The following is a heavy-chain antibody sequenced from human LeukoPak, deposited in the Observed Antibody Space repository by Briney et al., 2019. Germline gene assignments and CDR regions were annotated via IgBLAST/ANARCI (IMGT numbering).Heavy chain of an antibody. D-gene: IGHD1-26*01. Sequence: PGGSLRLSCTASGFTFSDYYMDWVRQAPGKGLEWISFITSSGSPIYYADSVRGRFTISRDNARNSLYLQMNSLTPEDTAIYYCARCPYSGRSFDIWGQGTMVTVSS. CDR2: ITSSGSPI. CDR1: GFTFSDYY. J-gene: IGHJ3*02. CDR3: ARCPYSGRSFDI. V-gene: IGHV3-11*04.